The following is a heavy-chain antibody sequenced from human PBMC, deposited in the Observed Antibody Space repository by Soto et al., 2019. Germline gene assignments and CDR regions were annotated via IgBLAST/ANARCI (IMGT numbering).Heavy chain of an antibody. Sequence: QVQLVQSGAEVKKPGASVKVSCKVSGYTLTELSMHWVRQAPGKGLEWMGGFDPEDGETIYAQKFQGRVTMTDDTSTDTAYMELSSLRSEVTAVYYCATGRLAVAPYYYYMDVWGKGTTVTVSS. J-gene: IGHJ6*03. V-gene: IGHV1-24*01. CDR1: GYTLTELS. CDR2: FDPEDGET. D-gene: IGHD6-19*01. CDR3: ATGRLAVAPYYYYMDV.